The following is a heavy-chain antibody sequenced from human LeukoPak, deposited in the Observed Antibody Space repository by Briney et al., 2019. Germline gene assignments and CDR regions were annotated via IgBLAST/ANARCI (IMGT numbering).Heavy chain of an antibody. D-gene: IGHD3-22*01. CDR2: IYPGDSDT. CDR3: ARPNYYDSSGYSLGDAFDI. CDR1: GYSFTSYW. J-gene: IGHJ3*02. V-gene: IGHV5-51*01. Sequence: GESLKISGKGSGYSFTSYWIGWVRKMPGKGLEWMGIIYPGDSDTRYSPPFQGQVTISADKSISTAYLQWSSLKASDTAMYYCARPNYYDSSGYSLGDAFDIWGQGTMVTVSS.